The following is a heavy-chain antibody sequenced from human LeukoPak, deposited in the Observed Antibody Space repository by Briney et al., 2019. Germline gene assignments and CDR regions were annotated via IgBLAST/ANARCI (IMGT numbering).Heavy chain of an antibody. CDR3: ARERIILNDWLLWTVDY. CDR2: IWYDGSNK. J-gene: IGHJ4*02. Sequence: GGSLRLSCAASGFTFSSYGMHWVRQAPGKGLEWVAVIWYDGSNKYYADSVKGRFTISRDNSKNTLYLQMNSLRAEDTAVHYCARERIILNDWLLWTVDYWGQGTLVTVSS. CDR1: GFTFSSYG. V-gene: IGHV3-33*01. D-gene: IGHD3-9*01.